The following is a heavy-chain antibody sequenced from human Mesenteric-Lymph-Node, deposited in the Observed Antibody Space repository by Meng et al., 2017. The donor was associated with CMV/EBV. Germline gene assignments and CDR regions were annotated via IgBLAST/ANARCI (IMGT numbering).Heavy chain of an antibody. V-gene: IGHV3-23*01. Sequence: FYSYAMNWVRQAPGKGLEWVSTISSSGHSTYYADSVKGRFTISRDNSKNTLYLQMNSLRAEDTAVYYCAKGSSTWYGAGGYNWFDSWGQGTLVTVSS. CDR3: AKGSSTWYGAGGYNWFDS. CDR1: FYSYA. D-gene: IGHD6-13*01. J-gene: IGHJ5*01. CDR2: ISSSGHST.